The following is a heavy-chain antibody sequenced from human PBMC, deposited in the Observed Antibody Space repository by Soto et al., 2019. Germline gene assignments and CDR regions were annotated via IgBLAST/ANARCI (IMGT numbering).Heavy chain of an antibody. Sequence: QVQLVESGGGVVQPGRSLRLSCAASGFTFSSYAMHWVRQAPGKGLEWVAVISYDVSNKYYADTVKGRFTISRDNSKNTLYLQMHSLRPEHTAVYYCARGLYYYILPDRYYYYGMDVWVQGTTVTVAS. CDR3: ARGLYYYILPDRYYYYGMDV. D-gene: IGHD3-9*01. J-gene: IGHJ6*02. CDR1: GFTFSSYA. V-gene: IGHV3-30-3*01. CDR2: ISYDVSNK.